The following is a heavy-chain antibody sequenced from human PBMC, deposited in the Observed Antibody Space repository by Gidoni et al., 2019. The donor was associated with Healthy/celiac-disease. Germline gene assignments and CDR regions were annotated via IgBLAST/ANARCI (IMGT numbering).Heavy chain of an antibody. CDR3: ARGHVGTRGNWFDP. J-gene: IGHJ5*02. Sequence: GLVQPGGSLRLSCAASGFTVSSNYMSWVRQAPGKGLEWVSVICSGGSTYYADSVKGRFTLSRDNSKNTLYLQMNSLGAEDTAVYYCARGHVGTRGNWFDPWGQGTLVTVSS. D-gene: IGHD1-1*01. CDR2: ICSGGST. V-gene: IGHV3-66*02. CDR1: GFTVSSNY.